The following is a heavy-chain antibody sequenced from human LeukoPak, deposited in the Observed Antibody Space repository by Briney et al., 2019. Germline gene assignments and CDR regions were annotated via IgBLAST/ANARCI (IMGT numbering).Heavy chain of an antibody. Sequence: GESLKISCKGSGYSFTSYWIGWVRQMPGKGLEWMGIIYPGDSVTRYSPSFHGQVTISADKSISTAYLQWSSLKASDTAMYYCARSLGDRGIRGAFDIWGQGTMVTVSS. D-gene: IGHD3-10*01. CDR1: GYSFTSYW. V-gene: IGHV5-51*01. CDR2: IYPGDSVT. CDR3: ARSLGDRGIRGAFDI. J-gene: IGHJ3*02.